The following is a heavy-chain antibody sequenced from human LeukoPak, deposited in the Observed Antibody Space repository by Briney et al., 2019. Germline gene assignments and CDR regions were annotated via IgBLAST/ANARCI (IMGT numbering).Heavy chain of an antibody. CDR2: IGTAGDT. CDR3: ARGGPGYYLDY. V-gene: IGHV3-13*01. J-gene: IGHJ4*02. CDR1: GFTFSSHD. Sequence: GGSLRLSCAAPGFTFSSHDMHWVRQATGKGLEWVSTIGTAGDTYYPGSVKGRFTISRENAKNSLYLQMNILKAGDTAVYYCARGGPGYYLDYWGQGTLVTVSP.